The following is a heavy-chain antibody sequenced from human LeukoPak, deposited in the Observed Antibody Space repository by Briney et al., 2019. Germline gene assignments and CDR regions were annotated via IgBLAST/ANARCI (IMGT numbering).Heavy chain of an antibody. Sequence: GGSLRLSCEASGFTFSGSAMHWVRQASGKGLEWVGRIRSKANSYATAYAASVKGRFTISRDDSKNTAYLQMNSLKTEDTAVYYCTVIALPNYWGQGTLVTVSS. CDR3: TVIALPNY. CDR1: GFTFSGSA. J-gene: IGHJ4*02. CDR2: IRSKANSYAT. D-gene: IGHD3-3*02. V-gene: IGHV3-73*01.